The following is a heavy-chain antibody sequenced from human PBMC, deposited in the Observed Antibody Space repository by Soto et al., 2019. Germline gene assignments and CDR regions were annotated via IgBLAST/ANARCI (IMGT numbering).Heavy chain of an antibody. D-gene: IGHD2-15*01. J-gene: IGHJ4*02. CDR1: GSIFRGYG. Sequence: QVQLVESGGGVVQPGRSLRLSCAASGSIFRGYGMHWVRQAPGKGLEWVAVIRFVNYADSVMGRFTISRDNSKNTLYLEMNSLRVEDTAVYYCARDGVGGTPLWGYLDYWGQGTLVTVSS. CDR3: ARDGVGGTPLWGYLDY. V-gene: IGHV3-33*01. CDR2: IRFV.